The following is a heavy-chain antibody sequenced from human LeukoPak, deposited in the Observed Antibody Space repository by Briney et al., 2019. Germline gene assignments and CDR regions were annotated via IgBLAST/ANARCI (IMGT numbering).Heavy chain of an antibody. D-gene: IGHD2-2*01. V-gene: IGHV3-23*01. Sequence: GGSLRLSCGASEFTFSSYAMSWVRQAPGKGLEWVSAISDSGGSTYYADSVKGRFTVSRDNSKNTMYLQMNSLRAEDTAVYYCAKDRRACSSSSCYYRFDYWGQGTLVTVSS. CDR3: AKDRRACSSSSCYYRFDY. CDR2: ISDSGGST. J-gene: IGHJ4*02. CDR1: EFTFSSYA.